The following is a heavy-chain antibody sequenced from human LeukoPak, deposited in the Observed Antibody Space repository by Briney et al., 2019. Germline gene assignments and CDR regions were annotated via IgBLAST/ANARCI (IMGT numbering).Heavy chain of an antibody. J-gene: IGHJ4*02. CDR1: GFSLSDYW. CDR2: RKKDGSER. D-gene: IGHD5-12*01. CDR3: ARGSGGYDSYFDY. V-gene: IGHV3-7*01. Sequence: GGSLRLSCAASGFSLSDYWMSWVRQAPGKGLEWVANRKKDGSERYYADSVKGRFTISRDNAKNSLYLQMNSLRAEDTAVYYCARGSGGYDSYFDYWGQGTLVTVSS.